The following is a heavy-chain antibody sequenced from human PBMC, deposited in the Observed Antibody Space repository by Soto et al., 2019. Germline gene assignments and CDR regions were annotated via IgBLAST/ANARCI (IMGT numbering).Heavy chain of an antibody. CDR2: IYYSGST. CDR3: ARHDVTWVVAITMIPYNWFDP. CDR1: GGSISSSSYY. Sequence: QLQLQESGPGLVKPSETLSLTCTVSGGSISSSSYYWGWIRQPPGKGLEWIGSIYYSGSTYYNPSLKSRVTISVDTSKNQFSLKLSSVTAADTAVYYCARHDVTWVVAITMIPYNWFDPWGQGTLVTVSS. J-gene: IGHJ5*02. V-gene: IGHV4-39*01. D-gene: IGHD3-22*01.